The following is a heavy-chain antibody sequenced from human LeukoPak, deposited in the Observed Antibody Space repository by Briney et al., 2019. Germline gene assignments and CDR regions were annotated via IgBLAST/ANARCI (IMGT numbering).Heavy chain of an antibody. Sequence: TSETLSLTCTVSGGSISSGGYYWSWVRQHPEKGLEWIGYIYYSGTAYYNPSLKSRVTMSVDTSKNQFSLKLDSVTAADTAVYYCARRLPSIAALDYWGQGILVTVSS. J-gene: IGHJ4*02. V-gene: IGHV4-31*03. CDR3: ARRLPSIAALDY. CDR1: GGSISSGGYY. D-gene: IGHD2-15*01. CDR2: IYYSGTA.